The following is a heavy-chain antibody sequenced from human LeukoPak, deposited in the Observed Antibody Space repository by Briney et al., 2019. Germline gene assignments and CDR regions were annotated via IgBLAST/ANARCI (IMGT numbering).Heavy chain of an antibody. CDR1: GFTFNNYW. J-gene: IGHJ4*02. V-gene: IGHV3-74*01. CDR3: ARLLTPSNIVVTGKADY. CDR2: INSDGSST. Sequence: GGSLRLSCAASGFTFNNYWMHWVRHAPGKGLVWVSRINSDGSSTSYADSVKGRFTISRDNAKNTLYLQMNSLRAEDTAVYYCARLLTPSNIVVTGKADYWGQGTLVTVSS. D-gene: IGHD6-19*01.